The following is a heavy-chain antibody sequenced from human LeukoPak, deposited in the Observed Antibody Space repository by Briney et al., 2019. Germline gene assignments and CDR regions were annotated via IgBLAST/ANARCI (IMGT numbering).Heavy chain of an antibody. CDR2: ISSSSSSTI. CDR1: GFAFSSYS. V-gene: IGHV3-48*04. D-gene: IGHD1-26*01. J-gene: IGHJ6*02. CDR3: ANFDPLAGSLGGYYYYGMDV. Sequence: GGSLRLSCAASGFAFSSYSMNWVRQAPGKGLEWVSYISSSSSSTIYYADSVKGRFTISRDNAKNSLYLQMNSLRAEDTAVYYCANFDPLAGSLGGYYYYGMDVWGQGTTVTVSS.